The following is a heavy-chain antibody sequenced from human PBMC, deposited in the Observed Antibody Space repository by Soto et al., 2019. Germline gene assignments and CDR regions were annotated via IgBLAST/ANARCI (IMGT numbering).Heavy chain of an antibody. CDR2: IWYDGSNI. D-gene: IGHD6-19*01. CDR3: ARDREQWQVGYYFDY. J-gene: IGHJ4*02. CDR1: GFTFSRYG. Sequence: QVQLVESGGGVVQPGRSLRLSCAASGFTFSRYGMHWVRQAPGRGLEWVAVIWYDGSNIYYADSVKGRFTISRDNSKDTLDLQMNSLRAEDTAVYYCARDREQWQVGYYFDYWGQGTLVTVSS. V-gene: IGHV3-33*01.